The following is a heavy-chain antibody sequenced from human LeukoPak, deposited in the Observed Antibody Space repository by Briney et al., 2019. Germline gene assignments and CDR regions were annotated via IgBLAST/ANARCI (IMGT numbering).Heavy chain of an antibody. V-gene: IGHV3-30*18. CDR2: ISYDGSNK. D-gene: IGHD1-26*01. Sequence: GGSLRLSCAASGFTFSSYGMHWVRQAPGKGLEWVAVISYDGSNKYYADSVEGRFTISRDNSKNTLYLQMNSLRAEDTAVYYCAKDLRWELLGYFDYWGQGTLVTVSS. CDR1: GFTFSSYG. J-gene: IGHJ4*02. CDR3: AKDLRWELLGYFDY.